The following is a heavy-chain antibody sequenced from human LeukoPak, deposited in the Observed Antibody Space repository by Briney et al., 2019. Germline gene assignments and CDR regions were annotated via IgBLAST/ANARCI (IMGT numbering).Heavy chain of an antibody. CDR2: ISAYNGNT. V-gene: IGHV1-18*04. J-gene: IGHJ4*02. D-gene: IGHD6-13*01. CDR3: ARDLKGYSSSWSRGVFDY. CDR1: GYTFTSYG. Sequence: ASVTVSFKASGYTFTSYGISWVRQAPGQGLEGMGWISAYNGNTNYAQKLQGRVTMTTDTSTSTAYMELRSLRSDDTAVYYCARDLKGYSSSWSRGVFDYWGQGTLVTVSS.